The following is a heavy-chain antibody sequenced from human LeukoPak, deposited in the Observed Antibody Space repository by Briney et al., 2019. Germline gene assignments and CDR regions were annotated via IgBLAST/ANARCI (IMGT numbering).Heavy chain of an antibody. V-gene: IGHV3-53*04. CDR1: GFTLSSHS. D-gene: IGHD2-8*01. CDR2: IYSDDRT. Sequence: GGSLRLSCAAYGFTLSSHSMNWVRQAPGKGLEWVSVIYSDDRTYYADSVKGRFTISRHTSKKTLYLQMNSLRAEDTAVYYCAREVMAKRRAFDIWGQGTVVTVSS. CDR3: AREVMAKRRAFDI. J-gene: IGHJ3*02.